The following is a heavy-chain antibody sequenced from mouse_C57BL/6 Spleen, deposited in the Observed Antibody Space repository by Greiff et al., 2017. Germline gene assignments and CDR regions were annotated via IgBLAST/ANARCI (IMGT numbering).Heavy chain of an antibody. V-gene: IGHV1-82*01. D-gene: IGHD3-2*02. Sequence: QVQLQQSGPELVKPGASVKISCKASGYAFSSSWMNWVKQRPGKGLEWIGRIYPGDGDTNYNGKFKGKATLTADKSSSTAYMQLSSLTSEDSAVYFCAREMGTDQATACGDEGTLVTVSA. CDR1: GYAFSSSW. CDR3: AREMGTDQATAC. J-gene: IGHJ3*01. CDR2: IYPGDGDT.